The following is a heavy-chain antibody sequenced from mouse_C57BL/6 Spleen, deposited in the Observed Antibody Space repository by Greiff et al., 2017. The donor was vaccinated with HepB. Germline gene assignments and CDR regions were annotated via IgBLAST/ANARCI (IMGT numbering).Heavy chain of an antibody. V-gene: IGHV5-6*01. J-gene: IGHJ4*01. CDR3: ARGDYYGSSYEDAMDY. CDR1: GFTFSSYG. CDR2: ISSGGSYT. Sequence: EVQLVESGGDLVKPGGSLKLSCAASGFTFSSYGMSWVRQTPDKRLEWVATISSGGSYTYYPDSVKGRFTISRDNAKNTLYLQMSSLKSEDTAMYYCARGDYYGSSYEDAMDYWGQGTSVTVSS. D-gene: IGHD1-1*01.